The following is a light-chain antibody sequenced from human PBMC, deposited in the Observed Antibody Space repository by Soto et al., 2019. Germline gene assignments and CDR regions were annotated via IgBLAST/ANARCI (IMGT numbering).Light chain of an antibody. CDR1: QSVLYSSNNKNY. V-gene: IGKV4-1*01. CDR2: WAS. CDR3: QQYYSTPRT. Sequence: DIVMTQSPDSLAVSLGGRATINCKSSQSVLYSSNNKNYLAWYQHKPGQPPKLIIYWASTRESGVPDRFSGSGSGTDFTLTINSLQAEDVAVYYCQQYYSTPRTFGKGTKVEIK. J-gene: IGKJ1*01.